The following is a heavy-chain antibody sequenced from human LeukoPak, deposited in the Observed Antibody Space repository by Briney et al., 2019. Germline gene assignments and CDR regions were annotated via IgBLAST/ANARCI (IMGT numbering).Heavy chain of an antibody. CDR1: GFTFIPDG. CDR2: SWWAVSD. J-gene: IGHJ3*02. V-gene: IGHV3-33*01. Sequence: PGRSLRLSCSASGFTFIPDGMRWVRQAPGKGREWVAVSWWAVSDYADTVKRRFTISRHTYRVTLNPEMSSLRVQDTAIYFCAREHSTFGSAGAFHIWGQGTVVIVSS. CDR3: AREHSTFGSAGAFHI. D-gene: IGHD3-16*01.